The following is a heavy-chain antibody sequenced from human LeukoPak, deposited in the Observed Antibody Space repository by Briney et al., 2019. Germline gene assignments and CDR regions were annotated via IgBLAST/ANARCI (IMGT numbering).Heavy chain of an antibody. J-gene: IGHJ4*02. V-gene: IGHV1-18*01. CDR1: GYTFTSYG. Sequence: ASVKVSCKASGYTFTSYGISWVRQAPGQGLEWMGLISAYNGNTNYAQKLQGRVTMTTDTSTSTAYMELRSLRSDDTAVYYCARVKDYYVISGYYLSYFDYWGQARLVTVSS. CDR3: ARVKDYYVISGYYLSYFDY. D-gene: IGHD3-22*01. CDR2: ISAYNGNT.